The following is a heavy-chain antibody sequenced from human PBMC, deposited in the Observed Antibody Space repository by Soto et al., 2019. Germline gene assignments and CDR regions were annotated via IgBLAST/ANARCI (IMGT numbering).Heavy chain of an antibody. D-gene: IGHD1-26*01. CDR3: GRGRSGQIVVFY. CDR1: VYTFTGYY. CDR2: INPNSGGT. J-gene: IGHJ4*02. Sequence: ASVKVSCKASVYTFTGYYMHWVRQAPGQGLEWMGWINPNSGGTNYAQKFQGRVTMTRDMSITTVYMELNNLSPDDTAVYYCGRGRSGQIVVFYWGQGTPVTVSS. V-gene: IGHV1-2*02.